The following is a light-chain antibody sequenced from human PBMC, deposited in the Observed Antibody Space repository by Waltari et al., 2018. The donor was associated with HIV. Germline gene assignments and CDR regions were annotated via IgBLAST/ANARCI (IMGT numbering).Light chain of an antibody. Sequence: NFMLTQPHSVSESPGKTVTISCTRSSGRIASNYVQWYQQRPGGAPTTVIYENHQRPSWVPDRVSGSIDSSSNSASLTISGLKTDDEADYYCQSYFASNDVIFGGGTTLTVL. CDR1: SGRIASNY. J-gene: IGLJ2*01. CDR3: QSYFASNDVI. CDR2: ENH. V-gene: IGLV6-57*04.